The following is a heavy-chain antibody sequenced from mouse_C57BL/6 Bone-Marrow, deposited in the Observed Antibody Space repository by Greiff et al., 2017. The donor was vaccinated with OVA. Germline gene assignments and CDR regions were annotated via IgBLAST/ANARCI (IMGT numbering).Heavy chain of an antibody. CDR1: GFNIKDDY. D-gene: IGHD1-1*01. Sequence: VQLQQSGAELVRPGASVKLSCTASGFNIKDDYMHWVKQRPEQGLEWIGWIDPENGDTEYAPKFQGKATITADTSSNTAYLQLSSLTSENTAVYYCTPCTTLGFDYWGQGTTLTVSS. CDR2: IDPENGDT. CDR3: TPCTTLGFDY. J-gene: IGHJ2*01. V-gene: IGHV14-4*01.